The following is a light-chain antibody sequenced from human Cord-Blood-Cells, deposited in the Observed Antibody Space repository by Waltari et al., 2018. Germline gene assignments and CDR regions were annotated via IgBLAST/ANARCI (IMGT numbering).Light chain of an antibody. J-gene: IGKJ3*01. Sequence: IQLTQSPSSLSASVGDRVTITCRASQGISSYLAWYQQKPGKAPKLLIYAASTLQSGVPSRFRGSRSETDVTLAISSLQPEDFATYYCQQLNSYPCTFGPGTKVDIK. CDR2: AAS. CDR3: QQLNSYPCT. V-gene: IGKV1-9*01. CDR1: QGISSY.